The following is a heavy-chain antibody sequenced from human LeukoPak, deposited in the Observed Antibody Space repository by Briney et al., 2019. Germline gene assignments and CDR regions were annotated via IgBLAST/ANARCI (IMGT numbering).Heavy chain of an antibody. V-gene: IGHV3-74*01. D-gene: IGHD1-26*01. J-gene: IGHJ4*02. CDR1: GFTFSSYW. CDR3: AKGGIVGATLVFMA. Sequence: GGSLRLSCAASGFTFSSYWMHWVRHTPGKGLVWVSRIKGDGSSTYYADSVKGRFTISRDNSKNTLYLQMNSLRAEDTAVYYCAKGGIVGATLVFMARGQGTLVTVSS. CDR2: IKGDGSST.